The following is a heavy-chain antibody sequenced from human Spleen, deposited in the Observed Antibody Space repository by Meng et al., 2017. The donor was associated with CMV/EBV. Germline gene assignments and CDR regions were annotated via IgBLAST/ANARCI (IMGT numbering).Heavy chain of an antibody. D-gene: IGHD3-16*01. CDR3: ARVHLSFSFGWFDP. J-gene: IGHJ5*02. V-gene: IGHV4-59*01. CDR2: IYNSGST. CDR1: GGSISTYY. Sequence: SETLSLTCTVSGGSISTYYWSWIRQPPGKGLEWIGYIYNSGSTHYNPSLQSRVTISVDTSRNQFSLKLSSVTAADTAVYYCARVHLSFSFGWFDPWGQGTVVTVSS.